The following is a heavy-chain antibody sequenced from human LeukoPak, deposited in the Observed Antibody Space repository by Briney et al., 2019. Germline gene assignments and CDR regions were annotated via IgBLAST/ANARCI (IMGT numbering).Heavy chain of an antibody. J-gene: IGHJ4*02. CDR1: GFSFSSYN. CDR3: AREIPGNYFDY. CDR2: ITTSSTYT. D-gene: IGHD1-26*01. V-gene: IGHV3-21*01. Sequence: GGSLRLSCEASGFSFSSYNMDWVRQTPGKGLEWISSITTSSTYTFYADSVKGRFTISRDNAKNTLYLQMNSLRAEDTAVYYCAREIPGNYFDYWGQGTLVTVSS.